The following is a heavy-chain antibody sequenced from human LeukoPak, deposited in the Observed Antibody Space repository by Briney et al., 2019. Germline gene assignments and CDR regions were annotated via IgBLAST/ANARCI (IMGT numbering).Heavy chain of an antibody. Sequence: PGGPLRLSCAASGFTFSSYGMHWVRQAPGKGLEWVAVIWYDGSHIHYADSVKGRFTISRDNSENTLYLQMNSLRAEDTAVYYCARDTYCDYWGQGTLVTVSS. D-gene: IGHD2-21*01. V-gene: IGHV3-33*01. J-gene: IGHJ4*02. CDR1: GFTFSSYG. CDR3: ARDTYCDY. CDR2: IWYDGSHI.